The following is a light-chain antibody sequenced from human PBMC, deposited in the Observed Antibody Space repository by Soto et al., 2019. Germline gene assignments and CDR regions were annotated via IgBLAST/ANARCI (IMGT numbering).Light chain of an antibody. Sequence: VMTQSPATLSVSPGERATLSCRASQSISSNLAWYQQKLGQAPRLLIFRASSRATGVPARFSGSGSGTEFNMTISSLQSEDFAVYYCQQYNNWPRATFGGGTKVDIK. J-gene: IGKJ4*01. V-gene: IGKV3-15*01. CDR3: QQYNNWPRAT. CDR2: RAS. CDR1: QSISSN.